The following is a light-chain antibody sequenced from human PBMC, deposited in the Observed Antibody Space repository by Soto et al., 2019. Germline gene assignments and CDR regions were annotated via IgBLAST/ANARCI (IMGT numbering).Light chain of an antibody. CDR1: QTINSY. Sequence: DIQMTQSPSSLSASVGDTVTITCRASQTINSYLNWYQQKPGQAPKLLIYVASSLQSGVPSRFSGRGSGTEFTLTISSLQPDDFATYYCQRYNSYSYTFGQGTKLQIK. CDR3: QRYNSYSYT. CDR2: VAS. V-gene: IGKV1-39*01. J-gene: IGKJ2*01.